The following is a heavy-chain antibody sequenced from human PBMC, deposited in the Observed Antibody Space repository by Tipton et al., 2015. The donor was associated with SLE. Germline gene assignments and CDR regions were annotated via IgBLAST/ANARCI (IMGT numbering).Heavy chain of an antibody. D-gene: IGHD3-3*01. CDR2: IYYSGST. CDR3: ARDGGELQH. CDR1: GGSFSGYY. V-gene: IGHV4-30-4*08. Sequence: TLSLTCAVYGGSFSGYYWSWIRQPPGKGLEWIGYIYYSGSTYYNPSLKSRVTISVDTSKNQFSLKLSSVTAADTAVYYCARDGGELQHWGQGTLVTVSS. J-gene: IGHJ1*01.